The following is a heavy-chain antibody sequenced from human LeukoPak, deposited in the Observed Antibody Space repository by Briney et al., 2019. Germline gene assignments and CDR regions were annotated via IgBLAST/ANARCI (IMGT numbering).Heavy chain of an antibody. CDR2: IRYDGSNK. V-gene: IGHV3-30*02. CDR1: GFTFSSYG. D-gene: IGHD5-18*01. J-gene: IGHJ4*02. CDR3: AKEIGYSYGYSEDY. Sequence: PGGSLRLSCAASGFTFSSYGMHWVRQAPGKGLEGVAFIRYDGSNKYYADSVKGRFTISRDNSKNTLYLQMNSLRAEDTAVYYCAKEIGYSYGYSEDYWGQGTLVTVSS.